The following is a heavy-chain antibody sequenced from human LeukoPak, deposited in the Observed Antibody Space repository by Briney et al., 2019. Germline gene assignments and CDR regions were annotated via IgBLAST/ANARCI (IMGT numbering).Heavy chain of an antibody. Sequence: GESLRLSCAASGFTFSSYAMRWVRQAPGKGLEYVSAISSNGANTYYVDSVKGRFIMSRDNSNNILYLQMGSLRGEDTAVYFCARDFCTRTTCPERPFDIWGQGTMVTVSA. D-gene: IGHD1/OR15-1a*01. CDR3: ARDFCTRTTCPERPFDI. J-gene: IGHJ3*02. V-gene: IGHV3-64*02. CDR2: ISSNGANT. CDR1: GFTFSSYA.